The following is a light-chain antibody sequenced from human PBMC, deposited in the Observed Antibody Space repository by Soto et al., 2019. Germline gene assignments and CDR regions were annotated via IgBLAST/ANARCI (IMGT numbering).Light chain of an antibody. CDR2: DVT. J-gene: IGLJ1*01. CDR1: SSDVGGYNY. V-gene: IGLV2-11*01. Sequence: QSVLTQPRSVSGSPGQSVTISCTGTSSDVGGYNYVSWYQQHPGKAPKVMIYDVTKRPSGVPDRFSGSKSGNTASLTISGLQAEDEADYYCCSYAGSDTYVVGNGTKVTVL. CDR3: CSYAGSDTYV.